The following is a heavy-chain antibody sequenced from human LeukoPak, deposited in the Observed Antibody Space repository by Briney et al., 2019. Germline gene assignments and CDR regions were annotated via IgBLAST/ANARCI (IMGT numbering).Heavy chain of an antibody. CDR1: GFTFSSYA. CDR3: AKDWGTGRYCSSTSCYTSYYFDY. J-gene: IGHJ4*02. V-gene: IGHV3-30*04. D-gene: IGHD2-2*02. CDR2: ISYDGSNK. Sequence: PGRSLRLSCAASGFTFSSYAMHWVRQAPGKGLEWVAVISYDGSNKYYADSVKGRFTISRDNSKNTLYLQMNSLRAEDTAVYYCAKDWGTGRYCSSTSCYTSYYFDYWGQGTLVTVSS.